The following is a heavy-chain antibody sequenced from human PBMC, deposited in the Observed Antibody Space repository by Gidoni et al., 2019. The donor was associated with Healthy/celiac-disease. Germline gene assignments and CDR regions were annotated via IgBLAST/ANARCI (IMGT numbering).Heavy chain of an antibody. CDR1: GFTFSSYW. D-gene: IGHD1-26*01. CDR3: ARDRVGATDY. J-gene: IGHJ4*02. CDR2: INSDGSST. Sequence: EVQLVESGGGLVQPGGSRRLPCAASGFTFSSYWMHWVRQAPGKGLGWVSRINSDGSSTSYADSVKGRFTISRDNAKNTLYLQMNSLRAEDTAVYYCARDRVGATDYWGQGTLVTVSS. V-gene: IGHV3-74*01.